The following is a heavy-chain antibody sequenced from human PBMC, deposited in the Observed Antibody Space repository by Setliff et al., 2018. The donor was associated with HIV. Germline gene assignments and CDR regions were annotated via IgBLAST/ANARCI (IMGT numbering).Heavy chain of an antibody. CDR1: GYTFINFG. J-gene: IGHJ3*02. CDR2: ISAYNGNT. Sequence: ASVKVSCKASGYTFINFGISWVRQAPGQGLEWMGWISAYNGNTNSAQRLQGRVTLTTDISTSTAYMDLRSLRSDDTAVYFCARENEGGAFDIWGQGTMVTVSS. D-gene: IGHD1-1*01. V-gene: IGHV1-18*01. CDR3: ARENEGGAFDI.